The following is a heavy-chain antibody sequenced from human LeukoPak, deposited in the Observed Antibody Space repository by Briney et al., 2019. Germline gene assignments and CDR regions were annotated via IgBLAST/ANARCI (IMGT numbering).Heavy chain of an antibody. CDR2: INPNSGGT. D-gene: IGHD6-6*01. V-gene: IGHV1-2*02. CDR3: ARDFSHARYFDY. CDR1: GYTFTDYY. Sequence: ASVKVSCKASGYTFTDYYMHWVRQAPGQGLEWMGWINPNSGGTNYAQKFRGRVTMTRDTSISTAYMELSRLRSDDTAMYYCARDFSHARYFDYWGQGTLVTVSS. J-gene: IGHJ4*02.